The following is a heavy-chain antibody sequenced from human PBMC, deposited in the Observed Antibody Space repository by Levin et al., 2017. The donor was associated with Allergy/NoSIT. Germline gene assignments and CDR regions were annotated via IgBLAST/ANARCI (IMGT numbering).Heavy chain of an antibody. CDR2: TYYRSKWYN. CDR1: GDSVSSNSAA. Sequence: PSETLSLTCAISGDSVSSNSAAWNWIRQSPSRGLEWLGRTYYRSKWYNDYAVSVKSRITINPDTSKNQFSLQLNSVTPEDTAVYYCAREGVQARLYYYYGMDVWGQGTTVTVSS. CDR3: AREGVQARLYYYYGMDV. D-gene: IGHD6-6*01. V-gene: IGHV6-1*01. J-gene: IGHJ6*02.